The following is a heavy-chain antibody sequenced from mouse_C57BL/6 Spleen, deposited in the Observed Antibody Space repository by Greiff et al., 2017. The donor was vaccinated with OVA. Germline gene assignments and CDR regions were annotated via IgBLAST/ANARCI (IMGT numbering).Heavy chain of an antibody. Sequence: QVQLQQPGAELVMPGASVKLSCKASGYTFTSYWMHWVKQRPGQGLEWIGEIDPSDSYTNYNQKFKGKSTLTVDKSSSTAYMQLSSLTSEDSAVDYCARSDGYYRFFAYWGQGTLVTVSA. J-gene: IGHJ3*01. CDR2: IDPSDSYT. D-gene: IGHD2-3*01. V-gene: IGHV1-69*01. CDR1: GYTFTSYW. CDR3: ARSDGYYRFFAY.